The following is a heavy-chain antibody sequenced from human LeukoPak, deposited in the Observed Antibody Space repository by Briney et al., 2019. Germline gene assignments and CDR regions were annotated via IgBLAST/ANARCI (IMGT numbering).Heavy chain of an antibody. D-gene: IGHD4-17*01. V-gene: IGHV3-33*01. Sequence: GRSLRLSCAASGFTFRSYGMHWVRQAPGKGLEWMAVIWHDGTNKYYTGSVKGRFTISRDNSKNTLYLQMNSLRAEDTAVYYCARDPGYGDYGGSLDYWGQGTLVTVSS. CDR2: IWHDGTNK. CDR3: ARDPGYGDYGGSLDY. CDR1: GFTFRSYG. J-gene: IGHJ4*02.